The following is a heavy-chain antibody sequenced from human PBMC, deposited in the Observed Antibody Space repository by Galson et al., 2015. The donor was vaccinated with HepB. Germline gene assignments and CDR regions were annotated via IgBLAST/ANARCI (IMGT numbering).Heavy chain of an antibody. J-gene: IGHJ6*02. CDR2: IIPILGIA. CDR1: GGTFSSYT. CDR3: ARNEDPTMVRGVNVRTYYYYGMDV. D-gene: IGHD3-10*01. V-gene: IGHV1-69*02. Sequence: SVKVSCKASGGTFSSYTISWVRQAPGQGLEWMGRIIPILGIANYAQKFQGRVTITADKSTSTAYMELSSLRSEDTAVYYCARNEDPTMVRGVNVRTYYYYGMDVWGQGTTVTVSS.